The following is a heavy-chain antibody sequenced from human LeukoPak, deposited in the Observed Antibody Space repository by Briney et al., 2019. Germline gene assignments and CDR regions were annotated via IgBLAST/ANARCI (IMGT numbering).Heavy chain of an antibody. J-gene: IGHJ3*02. V-gene: IGHV3-30*18. CDR3: AKEEYSSSSLGAFDI. CDR2: ISYDGSNK. CDR1: GFTFSSYG. Sequence: PGRSLRLSCAASGFTFSSYGMHWVRQAPGKGLEWVAVISYDGSNKYYADSVKGRFTISRDNSKNTLYLQMNSLRAEDTAVYYCAKEEYSSSSLGAFDIWGQGTMVTVSS. D-gene: IGHD6-6*01.